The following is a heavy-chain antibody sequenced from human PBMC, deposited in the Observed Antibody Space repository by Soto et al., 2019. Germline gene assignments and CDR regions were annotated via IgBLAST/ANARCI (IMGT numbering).Heavy chain of an antibody. D-gene: IGHD1-26*01. V-gene: IGHV2-5*01. CDR1: GFSLSTSGAG. CDR2: ISWKDEK. J-gene: IGHJ4*02. Sequence: QITLKESGPTLVKPTQTLTVTCTFSGFSLSTSGAGVGWIRQSPGKAPEWLALISWKDEKRYNRGLKSRLTITKDTSKNQVVLTMTDLDPVDTATYFCAHRYGGNYYRWYFDSWGQGTLVTVSS. CDR3: AHRYGGNYYRWYFDS.